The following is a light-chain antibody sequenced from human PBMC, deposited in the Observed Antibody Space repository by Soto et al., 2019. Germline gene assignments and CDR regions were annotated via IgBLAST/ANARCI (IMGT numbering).Light chain of an antibody. CDR2: DND. Sequence: QSVLTQPPSVSAAPGQKVTISCSGSSSNIGNNNVFWYQQLPGTAPKLLIYDNDKRPSGIPDRFSGSKSGTSATLGITGLQTGDEADYYCSTSARNLSVVVFGGGTKLTVL. CDR3: STSARNLSVVV. CDR1: SSNIGNNN. V-gene: IGLV1-51*01. J-gene: IGLJ2*01.